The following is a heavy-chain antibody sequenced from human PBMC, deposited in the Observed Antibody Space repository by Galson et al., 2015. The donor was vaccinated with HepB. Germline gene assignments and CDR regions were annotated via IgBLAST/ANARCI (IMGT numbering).Heavy chain of an antibody. CDR3: ARRGFGNLGSYFDS. D-gene: IGHD3-10*01. Sequence: SLRLSCAASGFTLSAYGMSWVRQAPGKGLEWVSAITAGGIDTFDADSVKGRFTISRDSSKNTLLLQMNNLRADDTAIYYCARRGFGNLGSYFDSWGQGILVTVSS. CDR2: ITAGGIDT. J-gene: IGHJ4*02. CDR1: GFTLSAYG. V-gene: IGHV3-23*01.